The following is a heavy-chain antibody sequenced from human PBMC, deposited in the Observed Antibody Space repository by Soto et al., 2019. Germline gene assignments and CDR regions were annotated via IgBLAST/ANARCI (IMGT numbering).Heavy chain of an antibody. V-gene: IGHV3-15*07. CDR3: TTGSVEGI. CDR1: GFSLTSGFSFSEAW. J-gene: IGHJ6*02. D-gene: IGHD2-15*01. CDR2: IETSAGGGAT. Sequence: EVQLVESAGGLVKPGGSLRLSCVASGFSLTSGFSFSEAWMNWVRQAPGEGLEWVGRIETSAGGGATHYAAPVEGRVTISRDDSKNAVYLHMNSLRPEDTAMYFLTTGSVEGIWGQGTTVTVSS.